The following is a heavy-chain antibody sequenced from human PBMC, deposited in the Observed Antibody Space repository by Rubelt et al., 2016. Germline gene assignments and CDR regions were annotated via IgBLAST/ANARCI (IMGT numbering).Heavy chain of an antibody. CDR3: ARVRDCSGGSCDCGMDV. J-gene: IGHJ6*02. CDR2: IYYSGST. D-gene: IGHD2-15*01. CDR1: GGSISSSRYY. Sequence: QLQLQESGPGLVKASETLSLTCTVSGGSISSSRYYWGWIRQPPGKGLEWIGSIYYSGSTYYNPSLRRRVTIFVDTSKTQFSLELSSVTAADTAVYYCARVRDCSGGSCDCGMDVWGQGTTVTVSS. V-gene: IGHV4-39*07.